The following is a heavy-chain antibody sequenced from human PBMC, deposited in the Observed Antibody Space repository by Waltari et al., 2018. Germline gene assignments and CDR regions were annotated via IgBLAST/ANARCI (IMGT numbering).Heavy chain of an antibody. D-gene: IGHD5-18*01. CDR1: GFTVSSNY. Sequence: EVQLVESGGGLIQPGGSLRLSCAASGFTVSSNYMSWVRQAPGKGLWCVSGIYSGGSTDYADAVKGRFTISRDNSKNTLYLQMNSLRAEDTAVYYCTRGYSYGWYGMDVWGQGTTVTVSS. CDR2: IYSGGST. V-gene: IGHV3-53*01. J-gene: IGHJ6*02. CDR3: TRGYSYGWYGMDV.